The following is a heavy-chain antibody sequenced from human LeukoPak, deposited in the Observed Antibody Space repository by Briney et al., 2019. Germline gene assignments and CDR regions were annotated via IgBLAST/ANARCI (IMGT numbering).Heavy chain of an antibody. J-gene: IGHJ4*02. CDR1: GGTFSSYT. CDR2: IIPILGIA. D-gene: IGHD1-1*01. CDR3: ARGNDLRPYDY. Sequence: ASVKVSSKASGGTFSSYTISWVRQAPGQGLEWMGRIIPILGIANYAQKFQGRVTITADKSTSTAYMELSSLRSEDTAVYYCARGNDLRPYDYWGQGTLVTVSS. V-gene: IGHV1-69*02.